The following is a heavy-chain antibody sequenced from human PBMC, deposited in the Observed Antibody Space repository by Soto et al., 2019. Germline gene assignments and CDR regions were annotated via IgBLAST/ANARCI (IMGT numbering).Heavy chain of an antibody. CDR3: ARGPTRFERSHDILTNFDY. J-gene: IGHJ4*02. CDR1: GYTFTSYG. D-gene: IGHD3-9*01. CDR2: ISAYNGNT. Sequence: RASVKVSFKASGYTFTSYGISWVRQAPGQGLEWMGWISAYNGNTNYAQKLQGRVTMTTDTSTSTDYMELRSLRSDDTDVYYCARGPTRFERSHDILTNFDYWGQGTPVTVSS. V-gene: IGHV1-18*01.